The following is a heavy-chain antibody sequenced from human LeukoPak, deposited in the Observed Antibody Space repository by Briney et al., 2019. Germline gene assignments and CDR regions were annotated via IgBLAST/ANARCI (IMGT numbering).Heavy chain of an antibody. J-gene: IGHJ4*02. CDR3: ARHLRGYSYGPFDY. V-gene: IGHV4-59*08. CDR1: GGSISSYY. Sequence: SETLSLTCTVSGGSISSYYWSWIRQPSGKGLEWIGYIYYSGSTNYIPSLTSRVTISVDTSKNQFSLKLTSVTAADTAVYYCARHLRGYSYGPFDYWGQGTLVTVSS. CDR2: IYYSGST. D-gene: IGHD5-18*01.